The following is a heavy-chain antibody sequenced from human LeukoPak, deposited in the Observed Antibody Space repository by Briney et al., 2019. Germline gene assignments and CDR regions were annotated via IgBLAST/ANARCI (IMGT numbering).Heavy chain of an antibody. CDR3: ARDLDYYDSRGGQADAFDL. Sequence: PGGSLRLSCEASGFSFSSYWMSWVRQAPGKGLEWVSYMSGSGTTIYYAESVKGRFTISRDNAKNTLHLQMNSLRADDTAVYYCARDLDYYDSRGGQADAFDLWGQGTMVIVSS. V-gene: IGHV3-48*04. J-gene: IGHJ3*01. CDR2: MSGSGTTI. D-gene: IGHD3-22*01. CDR1: GFSFSSYW.